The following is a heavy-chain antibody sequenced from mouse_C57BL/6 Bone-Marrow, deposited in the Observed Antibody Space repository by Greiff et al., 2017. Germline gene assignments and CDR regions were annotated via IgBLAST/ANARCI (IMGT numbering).Heavy chain of an antibody. CDR1: GFTFSSYG. D-gene: IGHD2-3*01. CDR2: ISSGGSYT. V-gene: IGHV5-6*02. Sequence: DVMLVESGGDLVKPGGSLKLSCAASGFTFSSYGMSWVRQTPDKRLEWVATISSGGSYTYYPDSVKGRFTISRDNAKNTLYLQMSSLKSEDTAMYYCARRGGVYDGYPFAYWGQGTLVTVSA. CDR3: ARRGGVYDGYPFAY. J-gene: IGHJ3*01.